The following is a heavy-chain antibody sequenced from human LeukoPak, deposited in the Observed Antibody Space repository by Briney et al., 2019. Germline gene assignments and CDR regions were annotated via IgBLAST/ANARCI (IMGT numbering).Heavy chain of an antibody. J-gene: IGHJ6*02. CDR3: ARGCGGDCPHYYYYGMDV. CDR2: IYYSGST. D-gene: IGHD2-21*02. V-gene: IGHV4-30-4*01. CDR1: GGSISSGDYY. Sequence: SETLSLTCTVSGGSISSGDYYWSWIRQPPGKGLEWIGYIYYSGSTYYNPSLKSRVTISVDTSKNQFSLELSSVTAADTAVYYCARGCGGDCPHYYYYGMDVWGQGTTVTVSS.